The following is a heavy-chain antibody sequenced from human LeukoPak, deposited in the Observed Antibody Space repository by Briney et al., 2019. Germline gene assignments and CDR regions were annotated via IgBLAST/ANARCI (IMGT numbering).Heavy chain of an antibody. Sequence: ASGKLCCNSSGYTFTSYGNTRVREAHGQGIEWMGWISAYDGKTNYAQKLQGRVTMTTDTSTSTAYMELRSLRSDGTVVYYCARVEVATIDTWGQGTLVTVSS. CDR1: GYTFTSYG. V-gene: IGHV1-18*01. D-gene: IGHD1-26*01. CDR2: ISAYDGKT. CDR3: ARVEVATIDT. J-gene: IGHJ5*02.